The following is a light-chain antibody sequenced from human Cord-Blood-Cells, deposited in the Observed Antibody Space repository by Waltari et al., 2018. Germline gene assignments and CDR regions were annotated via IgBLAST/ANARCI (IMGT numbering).Light chain of an antibody. CDR2: DVS. CDR1: TSDVCGYNY. CDR3: SSYTSSSTLV. V-gene: IGLV2-14*01. Sequence: QSPLTQPASVSGSPGQSITISCTRTTSDVCGYNYVSWYQQHPGKAPKLMIYDVSNRPSGVSNRFSGSKSGNTASLTISGLQAEDEADYYCSSYTSSSTLVFGGGTKLTVL. J-gene: IGLJ3*02.